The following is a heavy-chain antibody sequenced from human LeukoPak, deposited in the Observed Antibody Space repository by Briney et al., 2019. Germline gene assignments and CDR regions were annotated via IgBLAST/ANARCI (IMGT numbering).Heavy chain of an antibody. CDR2: IRSDGSNK. D-gene: IGHD2-2*01. V-gene: IGHV3-30*02. CDR1: GFTFSSYW. J-gene: IGHJ4*02. Sequence: GGSLRLSCAASGFTFSSYWMSWVRQAPGKGLEWVAFIRSDGSNKNYADSVKGRLTISRDNSKNTLYLQMNSLRAEDTAVYYCAKDPLVSSSRTNGFDYWGQGTLVTVSS. CDR3: AKDPLVSSSRTNGFDY.